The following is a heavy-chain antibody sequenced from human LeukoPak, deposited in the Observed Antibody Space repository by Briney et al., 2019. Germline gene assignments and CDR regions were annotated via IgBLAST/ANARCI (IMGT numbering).Heavy chain of an antibody. Sequence: PSETLSLTCAVYGGSFSGYYWSWIRQPPGKGLEWIGSIYYSGSTYYNPSLKSRVTISADTSKNQFSLQLNSATPEDTAVYYCARGLLDFGVTIEYYYYTDVWGKGTTVTVSS. CDR2: IYYSGST. V-gene: IGHV4-34*01. CDR3: ARGLLDFGVTIEYYYYTDV. CDR1: GGSFSGYY. D-gene: IGHD3-3*01. J-gene: IGHJ6*03.